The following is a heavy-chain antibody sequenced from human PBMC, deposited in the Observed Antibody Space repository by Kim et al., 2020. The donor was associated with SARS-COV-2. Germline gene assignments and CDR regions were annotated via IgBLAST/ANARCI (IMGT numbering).Heavy chain of an antibody. CDR3: ARQGYCSSTSCYGYYFDY. CDR1: GGSISSSSYY. Sequence: SETLSLTCTVSGGSISSSSYYWGWIRQPPGKGLEWIGSIYYSGSTYYNPSLKSRVTISVDTSKNQFSLKLSSVTAADTAVYYCARQGYCSSTSCYGYYFDYWGQGTLVTVSS. V-gene: IGHV4-39*01. CDR2: IYYSGST. D-gene: IGHD2-2*01. J-gene: IGHJ4*02.